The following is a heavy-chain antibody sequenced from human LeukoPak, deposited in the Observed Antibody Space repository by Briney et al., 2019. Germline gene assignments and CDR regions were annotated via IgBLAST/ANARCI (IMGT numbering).Heavy chain of an antibody. V-gene: IGHV3-21*01. D-gene: IGHD1-26*01. CDR1: GFIFSTYA. Sequence: PGGSLRLSCAASGFIFSTYAMSWVRQAPGKGLEWVSCISSRSSYIVYADSVKGRFTISRDNARNSLFLQMNSLRAEDTAVYYCARDEGTTNDPFDIWGQGTMVTVSS. CDR3: ARDEGTTNDPFDI. J-gene: IGHJ3*02. CDR2: ISSRSSYI.